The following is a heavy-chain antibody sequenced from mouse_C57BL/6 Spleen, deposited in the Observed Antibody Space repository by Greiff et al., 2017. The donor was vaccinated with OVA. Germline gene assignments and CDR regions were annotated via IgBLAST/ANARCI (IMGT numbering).Heavy chain of an antibody. CDR1: GYAFSSYW. D-gene: IGHD1-1*01. CDR3: ARWGYYGYYAMDY. V-gene: IGHV1-80*01. J-gene: IGHJ4*01. Sequence: QVQLKQSGAELVKPGASVKISCKASGYAFSSYWMNWVKQRPGKGLEWIGQIYPGDGDTNYNGKFKGKATLTADKSSSTAYMQLSSLTSEDSAVYFCARWGYYGYYAMDYWGQGTSVTVSS. CDR2: IYPGDGDT.